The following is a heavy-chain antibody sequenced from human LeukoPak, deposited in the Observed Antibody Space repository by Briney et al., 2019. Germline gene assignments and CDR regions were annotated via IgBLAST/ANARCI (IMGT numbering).Heavy chain of an antibody. CDR1: GFTFSSYA. Sequence: GGSLRLSCAASGFTFSSYAMSWVRQAPGKGLEWVSAISGSGGSTYYADSVKGRFTISRDNAKNSLYLQMNSLRDEDTAVYYCARGGLRFLEWFTWFDPWGQGTLVTVSS. D-gene: IGHD3-3*01. CDR3: ARGGLRFLEWFTWFDP. CDR2: ISGSGGST. J-gene: IGHJ5*02. V-gene: IGHV3-23*01.